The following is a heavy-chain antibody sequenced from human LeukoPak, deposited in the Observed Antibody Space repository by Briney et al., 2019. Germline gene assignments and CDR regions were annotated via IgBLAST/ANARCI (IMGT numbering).Heavy chain of an antibody. CDR2: INHSGST. Sequence: SETLSLTCAVYGGSFSGYYWSWIRQPPGKGLEWIGEINHSGSTNYNPSLKSRVTISVDTSKNQFSLKLSSVTAADTAVYYCARGRPPGGWLLYYYYGMDVWGQGTTVTVSS. CDR3: ARGRPPGGWLLYYYYGMDV. CDR1: GGSFSGYY. V-gene: IGHV4-34*01. D-gene: IGHD3-22*01. J-gene: IGHJ6*02.